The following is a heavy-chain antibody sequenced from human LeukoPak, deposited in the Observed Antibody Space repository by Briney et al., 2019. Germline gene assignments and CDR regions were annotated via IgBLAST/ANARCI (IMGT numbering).Heavy chain of an antibody. J-gene: IGHJ1*01. CDR3: ARGRRRRCDRF. CDR1: GGSISSYY. CDR2: IYYSGST. Sequence: PSETLSLTCTVSGGSISSYYRSWIRQPPGKGLEGIGYIYYSGSTNYNPSLKSRVTISVDTCKNQFSLKLSSVTAADTAVYYCARGRRRRCDRFGGQDTRVTVSS. D-gene: IGHD3-16*02. V-gene: IGHV4-59*12.